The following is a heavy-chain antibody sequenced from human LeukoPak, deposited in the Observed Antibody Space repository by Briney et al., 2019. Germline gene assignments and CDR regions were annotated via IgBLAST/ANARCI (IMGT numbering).Heavy chain of an antibody. CDR3: ARDLESQTTTDFQQ. CDR1: GYTFTSYG. CDR2: ISAYNGNT. V-gene: IGHV1-18*01. D-gene: IGHD4-11*01. J-gene: IGHJ1*01. Sequence: ASVKVSCKASGYTFTSYGISSVRQAPGQGLEWMGWISAYNGNTNYAQKLQGRVTMTTDTSTSTAYMELRSLRSDDTAVYYCARDLESQTTTDFQQWGQGTVVTVSS.